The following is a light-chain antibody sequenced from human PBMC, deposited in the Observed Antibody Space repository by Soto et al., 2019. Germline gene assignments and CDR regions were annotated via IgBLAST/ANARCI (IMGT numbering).Light chain of an antibody. CDR3: HHFGGSPIFT. CDR1: QTGNSNY. V-gene: IGKV3-20*01. Sequence: EIVLTQSPGTLSLSPGDRATLSCRASQTGNSNYLAWYQQRPGQAPRLLIYGSSIRAAGIPDRFSGSGSATHSPLTISRREPEYFAVYHCHHFGGSPIFTFGPGPTVDI. CDR2: GSS. J-gene: IGKJ3*01.